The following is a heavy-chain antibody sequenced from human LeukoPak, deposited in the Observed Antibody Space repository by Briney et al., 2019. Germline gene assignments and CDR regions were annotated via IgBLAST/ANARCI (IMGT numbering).Heavy chain of an antibody. CDR3: ARDKVGYTYGYVRAHYGMDV. J-gene: IGHJ6*02. CDR1: GFTFSSYA. D-gene: IGHD5-18*01. V-gene: IGHV3-66*01. CDR2: IYSGGST. Sequence: GGSLRLSCAASGFTFSSYAMSWVRQAPGKGLEWVSVIYSGGSTNYADSVKGRFIISRDNSKSTLFLQMNSLRAEDTAVYYCARDKVGYTYGYVRAHYGMDVWGQGTTVIVSS.